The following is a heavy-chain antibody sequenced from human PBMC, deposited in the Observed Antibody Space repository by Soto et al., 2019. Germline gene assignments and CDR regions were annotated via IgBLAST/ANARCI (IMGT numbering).Heavy chain of an antibody. D-gene: IGHD3-22*01. V-gene: IGHV3-30*18. Sequence: QVQLVESGGGVVQPGRSLRLSCAASGFTFRTHGMHWVRQAPGKGLEWVTFISSDGNNEYYADSVKGRFTISRDNSKNTLYLQMNSLGPEDTALYYCAKSVGDSGYPDYWGQGTLVTVSS. CDR1: GFTFRTHG. J-gene: IGHJ4*02. CDR2: ISSDGNNE. CDR3: AKSVGDSGYPDY.